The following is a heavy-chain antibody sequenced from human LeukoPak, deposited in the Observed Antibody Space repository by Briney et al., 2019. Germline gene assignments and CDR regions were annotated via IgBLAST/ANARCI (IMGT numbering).Heavy chain of an antibody. D-gene: IGHD3-22*01. J-gene: IGHJ4*02. CDR3: AKSHYYDISGYSDY. CDR1: GFTFNSYA. CDR2: ISGSGGST. Sequence: QPGGSLRLSCAASGFTFNSYAMSWVRQAPGKGLEWVSAISGSGGSTYYADSVKGRFTISRDNSKNTLYLQMNSLRAEDTAVYYCAKSHYYDISGYSDYWGQGTLVTVSS. V-gene: IGHV3-23*01.